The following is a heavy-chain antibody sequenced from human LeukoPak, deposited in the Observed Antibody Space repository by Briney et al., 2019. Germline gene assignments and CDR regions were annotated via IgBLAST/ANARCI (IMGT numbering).Heavy chain of an antibody. CDR2: IKMKIDGWAT. D-gene: IGHD3-22*01. CDR1: GFTFSSYA. Sequence: GGSLRLSCAASGFTFSSYAMSWVRQAPGKGLEWVGRIKMKIDGWATDYAAPVKGRFTISGDDSKDTLYLQMNSLKTEDTAVYYCSTVHSREGGDLDYWGQGTLVTVSS. J-gene: IGHJ4*02. V-gene: IGHV3-15*01. CDR3: STVHSREGGDLDY.